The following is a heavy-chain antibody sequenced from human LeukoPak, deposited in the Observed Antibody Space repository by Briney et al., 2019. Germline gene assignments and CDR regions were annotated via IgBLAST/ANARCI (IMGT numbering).Heavy chain of an antibody. CDR3: ARAVGCSGGSCYRGDWFDP. CDR1: GGSISSGGYS. CDR2: IDYSGST. Sequence: SETLSLTCAVSGGSISSGGYSWSWIRPPPGKGLEWIGYIDYSGSTYYNPSLKSRVTISVDTSKNQFSLKLSSVTAADTAVYYCARAVGCSGGSCYRGDWFDPWGQGTLVTVSS. D-gene: IGHD2-15*01. V-gene: IGHV4-30-4*07. J-gene: IGHJ5*02.